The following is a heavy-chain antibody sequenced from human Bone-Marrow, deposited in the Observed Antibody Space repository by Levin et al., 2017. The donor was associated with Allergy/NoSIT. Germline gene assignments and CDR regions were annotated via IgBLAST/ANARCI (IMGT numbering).Heavy chain of an antibody. Sequence: GGSLRLSCAASGFTFSSYGMHWVRQAPGKGLEWVAVISYDGSNKYYADSVKGRFTISRDNSKNTLYLQMNSLRAEDTAVYYCAKDLIAGATGWYFDLWGRGTLVTVSS. CDR1: GFTFSSYG. D-gene: IGHD1-26*01. CDR3: AKDLIAGATGWYFDL. V-gene: IGHV3-30*18. J-gene: IGHJ2*01. CDR2: ISYDGSNK.